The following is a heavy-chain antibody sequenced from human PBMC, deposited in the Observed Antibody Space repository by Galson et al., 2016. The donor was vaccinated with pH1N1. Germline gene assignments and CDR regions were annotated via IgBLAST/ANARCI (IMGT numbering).Heavy chain of an antibody. Sequence: SLRLSCAASGLTFNIFAMSWVRQAPGKGPEWVSSISASGANTNYADSVKGRFTISRDNSKNTLYLQTNSLRAEDTAIYYCVKLDSSGYYYGRFDSWGQGTLVTVSS. CDR3: VKLDSSGYYYGRFDS. J-gene: IGHJ4*02. CDR1: GLTFNIFA. D-gene: IGHD3-22*01. CDR2: ISASGANT. V-gene: IGHV3-23*01.